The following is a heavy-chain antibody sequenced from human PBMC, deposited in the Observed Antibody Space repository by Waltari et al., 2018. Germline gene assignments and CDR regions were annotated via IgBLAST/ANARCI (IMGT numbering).Heavy chain of an antibody. D-gene: IGHD1-1*01. Sequence: EVKGWEAGGGVVQPGGPRRGSCAASGFTFTSHARSVGRQAPGKGLEWVSAISGDGSSTYYAVSVKGRFTISRDNSKNTLYLQMNSLRAEDTAIYYCAIQVAFKAQFDYWGQGTLVTVSS. V-gene: IGHV3-23*01. CDR1: GFTFTSHA. J-gene: IGHJ4*02. CDR2: ISGDGSST. CDR3: AIQVAFKAQFDY.